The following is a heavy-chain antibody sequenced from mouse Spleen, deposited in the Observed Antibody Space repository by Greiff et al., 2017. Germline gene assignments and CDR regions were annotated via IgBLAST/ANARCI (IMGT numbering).Heavy chain of an antibody. J-gene: IGHJ1*01. CDR1: GYTFTSHW. CDR2: IYPGDGDT. V-gene: IGHV1-69*02. D-gene: IGHD1-2*01. CDR3: ARRGYGWWYFDV. Sequence: QVQLQQPGAELVKPGASVKLSCKVSGYTFTSHWMHGVKQRPGRGLEWIGQIYPGDGDTNYNGKFKGKATLTADKSSSTAYMQLSSLTSEDSAVYFCARRGYGWWYFDVWGAGTTVTVSS.